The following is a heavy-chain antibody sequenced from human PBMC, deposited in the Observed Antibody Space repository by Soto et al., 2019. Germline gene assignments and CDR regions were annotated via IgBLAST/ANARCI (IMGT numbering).Heavy chain of an antibody. CDR2: IIPIFGTA. Sequence: SAVKVSCKASGGTFSSYAISWVRQAPGQGIEWMGGIIPIFGTANYAQKFQGRVKITADECTSTAYMELSSLRSEDTAVYYCARVVGQYDSSGPFDYWGQGTLVTVSS. J-gene: IGHJ4*02. CDR1: GGTFSSYA. D-gene: IGHD3-22*01. CDR3: ARVVGQYDSSGPFDY. V-gene: IGHV1-69*13.